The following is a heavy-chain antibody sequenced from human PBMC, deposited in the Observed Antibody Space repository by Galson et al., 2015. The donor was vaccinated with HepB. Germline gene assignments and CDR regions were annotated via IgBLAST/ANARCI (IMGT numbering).Heavy chain of an antibody. D-gene: IGHD6-19*01. CDR2: IYYDGSSK. V-gene: IGHV3-33*06. CDR3: AKDGSGWSPDYYFDY. Sequence: SLRLSCAAPGFSFSNYGMHWVRQAPGKGLEWVAVIYYDGSSKFYSDSVKGRFTISRDNSKNTLYLQMNTLRAEDTAVYYCAKDGSGWSPDYYFDYWGQGTLLTVSS. CDR1: GFSFSNYG. J-gene: IGHJ4*01.